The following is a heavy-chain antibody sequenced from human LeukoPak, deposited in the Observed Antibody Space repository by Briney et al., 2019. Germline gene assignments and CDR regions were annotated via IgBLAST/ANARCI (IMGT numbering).Heavy chain of an antibody. D-gene: IGHD3-10*01. V-gene: IGHV3-23*01. CDR3: ARDRSPGNFDY. CDR1: GFTFSSFG. CDR2: ISGSGVST. Sequence: GGSLRLSCAASGFTFSSFGMSWVRQAPGKGLEWVSAISGSGVSTYYADSVKGRFTISRDNSKNSSYLQMNSLRAEDTAVYYCARDRSPGNFDYWGQGTLVTVSS. J-gene: IGHJ4*02.